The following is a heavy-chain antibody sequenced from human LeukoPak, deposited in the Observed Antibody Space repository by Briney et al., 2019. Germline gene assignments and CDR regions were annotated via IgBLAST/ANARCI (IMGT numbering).Heavy chain of an antibody. Sequence: GASVKVSCKASGYIFTGYHMHWVRQAPGQGLEWMGWINPNSGSTNYAQKFQGRVTMTRDTSITIAYMELSMLRSDDTAVYYCATVRSTYYHYFDYWGQGTLVTVSS. CDR3: ATVRSTYYHYFDY. V-gene: IGHV1-2*02. J-gene: IGHJ4*02. CDR1: GYIFTGYH. CDR2: INPNSGST. D-gene: IGHD2-21*01.